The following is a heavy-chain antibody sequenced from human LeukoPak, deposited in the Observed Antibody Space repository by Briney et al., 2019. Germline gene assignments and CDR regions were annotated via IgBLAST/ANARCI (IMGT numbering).Heavy chain of an antibody. CDR1: GSTFSSYG. CDR3: ARDRYSGYDSGADY. Sequence: PGGPLSLSCAASGSTFSSYGMPWVRQAPGKGLENPSGIRSNGGSTYYANSVKGRFTISRDNSKNTLYLQMGSLRAEDMAVYYCARDRYSGYDSGADYWGQGTLVTVSS. V-gene: IGHV3-64*01. CDR2: IRSNGGST. D-gene: IGHD5-12*01. J-gene: IGHJ4*02.